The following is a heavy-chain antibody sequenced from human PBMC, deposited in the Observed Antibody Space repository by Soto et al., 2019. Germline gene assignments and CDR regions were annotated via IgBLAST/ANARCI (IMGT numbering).Heavy chain of an antibody. J-gene: IGHJ5*02. CDR2: IIPIFGTA. CDR1: VGTFSSYA. D-gene: IGHD2-15*01. Sequence: ASVKVSCKASVGTFSSYAISWGRQAPGQGLERKGGIIPIFGTANYAQKFQGRVTITADESTSTAYMELSSLRSEDTAVYYCARGGYGSGGSCLKNVFDPWGQGTPVTVSS. V-gene: IGHV1-69*13. CDR3: ARGGYGSGGSCLKNVFDP.